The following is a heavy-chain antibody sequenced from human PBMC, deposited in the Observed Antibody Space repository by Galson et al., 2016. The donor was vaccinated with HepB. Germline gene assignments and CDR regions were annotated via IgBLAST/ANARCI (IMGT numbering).Heavy chain of an antibody. V-gene: IGHV3-33*01. CDR1: GLSFSDYG. CDR3: ARDHSSYKGNWLDP. J-gene: IGHJ5*02. CDR2: IWYDGSYN. Sequence: SLRLSCAASGLSFSDYGMHWVRQAPGKGLEWVAMIWYDGSYNHLADSVKGRFTISRDNSKKTVSLQMNNLRVEDTAVYYCARDHSSYKGNWLDPWGQGTLVTVSS. D-gene: IGHD5-12*01.